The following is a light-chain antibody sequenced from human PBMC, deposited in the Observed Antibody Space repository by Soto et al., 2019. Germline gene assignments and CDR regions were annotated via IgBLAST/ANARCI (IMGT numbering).Light chain of an antibody. CDR2: GVT. Sequence: QSALTQPASVSVSPGQSITMSCTGTSSDVGAYYSVSWYQHHPGKAPKLIIYGVTNRPSGVSNRLSGSKSGNTASLTISGLQAEDEADYHCSSYTSGSSHYVFGTGTKVTVL. J-gene: IGLJ1*01. CDR3: SSYTSGSSHYV. CDR1: SSDVGAYYS. V-gene: IGLV2-14*01.